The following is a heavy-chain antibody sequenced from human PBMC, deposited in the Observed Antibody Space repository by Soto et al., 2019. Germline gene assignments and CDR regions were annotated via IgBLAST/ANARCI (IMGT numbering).Heavy chain of an antibody. J-gene: IGHJ5*02. CDR3: ARDGENSSGWYSWFDP. CDR2: INPSGGST. V-gene: IGHV1-46*01. CDR1: GYTFTSYY. Sequence: ASVKVSCKASGYTFTSYYMHWVRQAPGQGLEWMGIINPSGGSTSYAQKFQGRVTMTRDTSTSTVYMELSSLRSEDTAVYYCARDGENSSGWYSWFDPWGQGTLVTAPQ. D-gene: IGHD6-19*01.